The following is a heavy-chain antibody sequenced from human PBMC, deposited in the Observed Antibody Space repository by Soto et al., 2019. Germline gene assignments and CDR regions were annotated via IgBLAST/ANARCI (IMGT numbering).Heavy chain of an antibody. CDR3: ARDAGAYDGVWLAHG. CDR1: GFTFSSYA. Sequence: GVSLRLSCAASGFTFSSYAIIWIRQIPGKGLEWVSGLYGSGGGVHYADAVKGRFTISRDNSAYSVYLQMNNLRVEDSAIYYCARDAGAYDGVWLAHGWGKGSGGAVSS. D-gene: IGHD4-17*01. CDR2: LYGSGGGV. V-gene: IGHV3-23*01. J-gene: IGHJ4*02.